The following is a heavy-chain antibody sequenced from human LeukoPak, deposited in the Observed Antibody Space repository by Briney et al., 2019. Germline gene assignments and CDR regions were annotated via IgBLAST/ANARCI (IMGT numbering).Heavy chain of an antibody. Sequence: PGGSLRLSCAASGFTFDDYAMHWVRQAPEKGLEWVSGISWRSGSIVYADSVKGRFTISRDNAKNSLYLQMNSLRPEDTALYYCAKDGVATVGYCTSTTCQGLDYWGQGTLVTVSS. CDR1: GFTFDDYA. J-gene: IGHJ4*02. CDR2: ISWRSGSI. CDR3: AKDGVATVGYCTSTTCQGLDY. D-gene: IGHD2-2*01. V-gene: IGHV3-9*01.